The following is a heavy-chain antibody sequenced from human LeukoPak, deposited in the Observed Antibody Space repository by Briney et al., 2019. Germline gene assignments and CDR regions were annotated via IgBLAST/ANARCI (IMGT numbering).Heavy chain of an antibody. J-gene: IGHJ6*03. V-gene: IGHV3-30*02. CDR3: AKIANSVGIYMDV. CDR2: IRYDGSNK. Sequence: GGSLRLSCAASAFTFNTYGMHWVRQAPGKGLEWVAFIRYDGSNKYYADSVKGRFTISRDNSKNTLYLQMNSLRAEDTAVYYCAKIANSVGIYMDVWGKGTTVTISS. CDR1: AFTFNTYG. D-gene: IGHD4-23*01.